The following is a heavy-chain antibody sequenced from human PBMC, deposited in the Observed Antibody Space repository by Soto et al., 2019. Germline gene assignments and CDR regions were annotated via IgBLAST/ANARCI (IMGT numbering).Heavy chain of an antibody. CDR3: ARYQIGEGFTA. Sequence: QVPLVQSGAEVKRPGASVKVSCKASGYTYTNLDINWVRQATGQGLEWMGWMNPNSDTGFAQKFQGRVTLTRDTPTSTVYMELTSLRFDDTAVYYCARYQIGEGFTAWGQGTPVTVSS. J-gene: IGHJ5*02. CDR1: GYTYTNLD. V-gene: IGHV1-8*01. CDR2: MNPNSDT.